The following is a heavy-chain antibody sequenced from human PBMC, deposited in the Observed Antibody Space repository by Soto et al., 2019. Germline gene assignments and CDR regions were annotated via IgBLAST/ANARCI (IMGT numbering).Heavy chain of an antibody. D-gene: IGHD1-26*01. V-gene: IGHV3-23*01. CDR1: GFIFRSYR. Sequence: CGSLRNACAGAGFIFRSYRMNRVLQRPGEGLEWVSTITNTGGDKIYADSVKGRFTISRDNPKNTLFLQMNNMRVEDTAIYYCANASGESYPWSRVFDSWGQGTLVTAP. CDR3: ANASGESYPWSRVFDS. J-gene: IGHJ4*02. CDR2: ITNTGGDK.